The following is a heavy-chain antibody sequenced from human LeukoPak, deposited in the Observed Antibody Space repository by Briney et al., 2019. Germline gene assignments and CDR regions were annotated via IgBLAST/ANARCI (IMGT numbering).Heavy chain of an antibody. CDR3: ARQTMVRGVNRWFDP. D-gene: IGHD3-10*01. CDR1: GGSISSYY. CDR2: IYYSGST. V-gene: IGHV4-59*08. Sequence: SETLSLTCTVSGGSISSYYWSWIRQPPGKGLEWIGYIYYSGSTNYNPSLKSRVTISVDTSKNQFSPKLSSVTAADTAVYYCARQTMVRGVNRWFDPWGQGTLVTVSS. J-gene: IGHJ5*02.